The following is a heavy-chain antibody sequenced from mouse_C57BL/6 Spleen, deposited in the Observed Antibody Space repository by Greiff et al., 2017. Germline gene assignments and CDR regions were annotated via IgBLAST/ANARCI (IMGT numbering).Heavy chain of an antibody. D-gene: IGHD2-4*01. CDR1: GYTFTSYW. J-gene: IGHJ2*01. CDR2: IDPSDSYT. V-gene: IGHV1-59*01. CDR3: ARSGRLRRGVDY. Sequence: VQLQQPGAELVRPGTSVKLSCKASGYTFTSYWMHWVKQRPGQGLEWIGVIDPSDSYTNYNQKFKGKATLTVDTSSSTAYMQLSSLTSEDSAVYDCARSGRLRRGVDYWGQGTTLTVSS.